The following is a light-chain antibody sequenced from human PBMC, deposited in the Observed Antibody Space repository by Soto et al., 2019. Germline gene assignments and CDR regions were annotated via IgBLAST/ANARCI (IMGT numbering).Light chain of an antibody. J-gene: IGKJ4*01. V-gene: IGKV3-20*01. CDR1: QSVSGSY. Sequence: IVLTQSPGTLSVSPGERATLSCRASQSVSGSYLAWYQQKPGQAPRLLIYGASSRATGIPDRFSGSGSGTDFTLTISRLEPEDFAVYYCQQYGSSPLTFGRGTKVDNK. CDR2: GAS. CDR3: QQYGSSPLT.